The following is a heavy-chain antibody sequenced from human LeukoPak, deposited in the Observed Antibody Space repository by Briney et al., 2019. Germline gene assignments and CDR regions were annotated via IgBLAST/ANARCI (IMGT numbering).Heavy chain of an antibody. Sequence: GSLRLSCAASGFTFSGSAMHWVRQASGKGLEWVGRIRTKANSYATEYAASVKGRFTISRDDSKNTAYLQMNSLKTEDTAVYYCTRLGIAVDASDYWGQGTLVTVSS. CDR1: GFTFSGSA. J-gene: IGHJ4*02. D-gene: IGHD6-19*01. V-gene: IGHV3-73*01. CDR3: TRLGIAVDASDY. CDR2: IRTKANSYAT.